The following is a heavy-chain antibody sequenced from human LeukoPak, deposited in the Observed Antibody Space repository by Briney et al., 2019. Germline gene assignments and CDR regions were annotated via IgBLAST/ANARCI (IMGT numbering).Heavy chain of an antibody. D-gene: IGHD6-19*01. CDR1: GFTFDDYT. V-gene: IGHV3-43*01. CDR2: INWDGSST. J-gene: IGHJ4*02. CDR3: AKASKVAGLGYYFEY. Sequence: GGSLRLSCAASGFTFDDYTMYWLRQAPGKRLEWVSLINWDGSSTYYADYVKGRFTISRDNIKNSLYLQMNSLRTEDSALYYCAKASKVAGLGYYFEYWGRGTLVTVSS.